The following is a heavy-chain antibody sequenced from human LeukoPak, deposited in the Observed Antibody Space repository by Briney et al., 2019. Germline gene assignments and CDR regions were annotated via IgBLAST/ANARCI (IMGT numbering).Heavy chain of an antibody. CDR3: ARTKGRGLCLDS. D-gene: IGHD5-12*01. V-gene: IGHV4-59*13. J-gene: IGHJ4*02. CDR2: IYSSGST. Sequence: SETLSLTCTVSGGSISSYYWSWVRQPPGRGLEWLGYIYSSGSTSYNPSLKSRVAISVDMSKNQFSLKLSSVTAADTAVYYCARTKGRGLCLDSWGQGTPVTVSS. CDR1: GGSISSYY.